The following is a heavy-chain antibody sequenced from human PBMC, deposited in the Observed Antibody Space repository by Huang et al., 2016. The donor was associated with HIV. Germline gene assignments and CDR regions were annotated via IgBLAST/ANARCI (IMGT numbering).Heavy chain of an antibody. CDR1: GFTFSNYA. V-gene: IGHV3-30-3*01. CDR3: ARSEPSRYYFDY. CDR2: ISKEGSNK. Sequence: QVQLVESGGGVVQPGTSLRPSCAASGFTFSNYAMNWVGQEPGKGMGWVAVISKEGSNKDYADSVKGRFTISRDNSKNTVYLQMNSLRAEDTAVYYCARSEPSRYYFDYWGQGTMVTVSS. J-gene: IGHJ4*02.